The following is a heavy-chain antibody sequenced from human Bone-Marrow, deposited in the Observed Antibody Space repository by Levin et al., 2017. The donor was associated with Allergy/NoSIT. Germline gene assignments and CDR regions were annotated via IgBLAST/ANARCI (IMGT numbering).Heavy chain of an antibody. CDR1: GFTFRSHS. V-gene: IGHV3-48*04. D-gene: IGHD1-26*01. CDR2: ISTSGGSV. Sequence: GGSLRLSCAASGFTFRSHSMNWVRQAPGKGLEWVSYISTSGGSVHYAESVKGRFTISRDNARDSLYLQMNSLRVEDTAVYYCARDRGEWGQFYFDYWGQGILVTVSS. CDR3: ARDRGEWGQFYFDY. J-gene: IGHJ4*02.